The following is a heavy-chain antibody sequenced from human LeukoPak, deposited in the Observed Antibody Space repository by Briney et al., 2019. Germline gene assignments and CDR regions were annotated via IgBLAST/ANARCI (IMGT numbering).Heavy chain of an antibody. CDR3: ATGIAVAGTGGY. V-gene: IGHV3-21*01. CDR1: GFTFSSYS. Sequence: PGGSLRLSCAASGFTFSSYSMNWVRQAPGKGLEWVSSISSSSSYIYYADSVKGRFTISRDNTKNSLYLQMNSLRAEDTAVYYCATGIAVAGTGGYWGQGTLVTVSS. D-gene: IGHD6-19*01. CDR2: ISSSSSYI. J-gene: IGHJ4*02.